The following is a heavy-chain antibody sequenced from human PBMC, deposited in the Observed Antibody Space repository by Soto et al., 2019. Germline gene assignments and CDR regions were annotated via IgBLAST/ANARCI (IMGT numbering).Heavy chain of an antibody. Sequence: GGSLRLSCAASGFTFSSYAMSWVRQAPGKGLEWVSAISGSGGSTYYADSVKGRFTISRDNSKNTLYLQMNSLRAEDTAVYYCAKSYGLIAAVSISYYMDVWGKGTTVTVSS. CDR1: GFTFSSYA. V-gene: IGHV3-23*01. CDR3: AKSYGLIAAVSISYYMDV. CDR2: ISGSGGST. D-gene: IGHD6-25*01. J-gene: IGHJ6*03.